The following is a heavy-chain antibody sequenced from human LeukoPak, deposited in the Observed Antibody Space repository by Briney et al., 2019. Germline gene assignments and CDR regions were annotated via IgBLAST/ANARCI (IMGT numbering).Heavy chain of an antibody. J-gene: IGHJ6*03. CDR3: ARDLWTMDEYYMDV. V-gene: IGHV1-18*01. Sequence: ASVKVSCKASGYTFTSYGISWVRQAPGQGLEWMGWISAYNGNTNYAQKLQGRVTMTTDTSTSTAYMELRSLRSDDTAVYYCARDLWTMDEYYMDVWGKGTTVTVSS. D-gene: IGHD4/OR15-4a*01. CDR2: ISAYNGNT. CDR1: GYTFTSYG.